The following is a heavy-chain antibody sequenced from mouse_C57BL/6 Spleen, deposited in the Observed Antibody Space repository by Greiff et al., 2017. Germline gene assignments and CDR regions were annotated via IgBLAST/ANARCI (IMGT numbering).Heavy chain of an antibody. CDR3: ARDGTGTAWFAY. CDR2: INPYNGGT. V-gene: IGHV1-19*01. J-gene: IGHJ3*01. D-gene: IGHD4-1*01. Sequence: EVQLQQSGPVLVKPGASVKMSCKASGYTFTDYYMNWVKQSHGKSLEWIGVINPYNGGTSYNQKFKGKATLTVDKSSITAYMELNSLTSEDSAVYYCARDGTGTAWFAYWGQGTLVTVSA. CDR1: GYTFTDYY.